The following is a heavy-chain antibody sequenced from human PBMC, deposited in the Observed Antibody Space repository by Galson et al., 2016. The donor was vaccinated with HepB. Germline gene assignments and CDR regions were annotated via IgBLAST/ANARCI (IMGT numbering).Heavy chain of an antibody. Sequence: SLRLSCAASGFTFSSYGMHWVRQAPGKGLEWVAVISYDGNSQHYADSVKGRFTISRDNSNNTLYLQMNSLTADDTAVYSCAKAWPVSGFDYWGQGTLVTVSS. CDR1: GFTFSSYG. CDR3: AKAWPVSGFDY. V-gene: IGHV3-30*18. J-gene: IGHJ4*02. D-gene: IGHD6-19*01. CDR2: ISYDGNSQ.